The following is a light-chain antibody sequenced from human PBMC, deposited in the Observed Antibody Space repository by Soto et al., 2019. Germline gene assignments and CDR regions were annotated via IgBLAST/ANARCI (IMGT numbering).Light chain of an antibody. Sequence: QSALTQPASVSGSPGQSITISCTGTSSDVGGYKYVSWYQQRPGKAPKLMIYEVSNRPSGVSNRFSGPKSGNTASLTISGLQAEDEADYYCSSYTSSSTRVFGGGTKLTLL. CDR2: EVS. CDR1: SSDVGGYKY. V-gene: IGLV2-14*01. CDR3: SSYTSSSTRV. J-gene: IGLJ3*02.